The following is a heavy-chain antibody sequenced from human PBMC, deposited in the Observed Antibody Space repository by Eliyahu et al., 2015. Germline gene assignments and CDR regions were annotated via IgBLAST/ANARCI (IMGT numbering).Heavy chain of an antibody. CDR2: IHYTGST. V-gene: IGHV4-59*01. J-gene: IGHJ3*01. CDR3: ARDPSEQWPWAALDL. Sequence: QVQLQESGPGLVKPSETLSLICNVSGGXXTRNYWXWIRQPPGKGLEWIGYIHYTGSTDYNPSLKSRVTMSLDTSKNQFSLRLTSVTVADTAIYYCARDPSEQWPWAALDLWGQGTLVTVSP. CDR1: GGXXTRNY. D-gene: IGHD6-19*01.